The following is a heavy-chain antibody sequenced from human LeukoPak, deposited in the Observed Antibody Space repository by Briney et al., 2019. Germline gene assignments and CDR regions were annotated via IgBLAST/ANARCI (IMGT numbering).Heavy chain of an antibody. J-gene: IGHJ3*02. CDR3: ARERFHGAEDAFDI. CDR2: IYGDGST. V-gene: IGHV3-66*01. D-gene: IGHD4-17*01. Sequence: GASLRLSCAVTGFTFSSNCMTWARQEAGKGLECVPIIYGDGSTYYTDSVKGRFSLSRDNYKNTQYLQMNSLRADDAAMYYCARERFHGAEDAFDIWGQGTMVTVSS. CDR1: GFTFSSNC.